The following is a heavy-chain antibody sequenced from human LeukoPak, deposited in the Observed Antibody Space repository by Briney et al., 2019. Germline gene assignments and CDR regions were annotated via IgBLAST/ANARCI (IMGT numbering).Heavy chain of an antibody. CDR2: ISAYGNT. CDR3: ARGIIGYYFDY. V-gene: IGHV1-18*01. D-gene: IGHD2-15*01. CDR1: GYTFNSYG. Sequence: ASVKVSCKASGYTFNSYGISWVRQAPGQGLEWMGLISAYGNTNYAQNLQGRVTMTTDTSTSTAYMELRSLRSDDTAVYYCARGIIGYYFDYWGQGTLVTVSS. J-gene: IGHJ4*02.